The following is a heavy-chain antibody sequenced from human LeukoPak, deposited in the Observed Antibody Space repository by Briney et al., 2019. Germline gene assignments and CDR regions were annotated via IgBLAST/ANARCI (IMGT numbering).Heavy chain of an antibody. V-gene: IGHV3-30*18. CDR3: AKSVTAYGYYYYGMDI. CDR2: ISDDGSNK. CDR1: GFTFNNYG. J-gene: IGHJ6*02. D-gene: IGHD2-21*02. Sequence: PGRSLRLSCAASGFTFNNYGMHWVRQAPGKGLEWVAVISDDGSNKYYVDSVKGRFTISRDNSKNTPYLQMNSLRAEDTAVYYCAKSVTAYGYYYYGMDIWGQGTTVTVSS.